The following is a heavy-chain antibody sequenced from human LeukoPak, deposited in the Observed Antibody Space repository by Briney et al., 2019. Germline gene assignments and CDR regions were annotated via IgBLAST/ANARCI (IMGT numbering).Heavy chain of an antibody. D-gene: IGHD4/OR15-4a*01. Sequence: SQTLSLTCNVSGASTFNYYWSSIRQAPGPGLEWIGYVHHSGRTNSNPSLGSRVTMSVDTSTSQLSLNLTSVTTADTAVYFCARDLRAKYWGQGTLVTVSS. V-gene: IGHV4-59*01. J-gene: IGHJ1*01. CDR1: GASTFNYY. CDR3: ARDLRAKY. CDR2: VHHSGRT.